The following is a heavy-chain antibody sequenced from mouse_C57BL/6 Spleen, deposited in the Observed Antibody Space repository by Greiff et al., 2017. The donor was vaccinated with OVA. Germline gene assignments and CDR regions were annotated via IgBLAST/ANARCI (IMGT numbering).Heavy chain of an antibody. Sequence: VQLKESGPVLVKPGASVKMSCKASGYTFTDYYMNWVKQSHGKSLEWIGVINPYNGGTSYNQKFKGKATLTVDKSSSTAYMELNSLTSEDSAVYYCARLGNYGRFAYWGQGTLVTVSA. CDR2: INPYNGGT. D-gene: IGHD2-1*01. CDR1: GYTFTDYY. J-gene: IGHJ3*01. V-gene: IGHV1-19*01. CDR3: ARLGNYGRFAY.